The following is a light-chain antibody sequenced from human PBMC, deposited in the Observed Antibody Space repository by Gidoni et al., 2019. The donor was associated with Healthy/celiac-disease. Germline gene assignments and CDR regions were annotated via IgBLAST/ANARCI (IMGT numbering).Light chain of an antibody. J-gene: IGKJ1*01. CDR2: LGS. CDR3: MQALQTPWT. Sequence: SEMTQSPLSLPVTPGEPASIPCRSGQCLLHSNGYNYLDWYLQKPGQSPQLLIYLGSNRASGVPDRFSGSGSGTDFTLKISRVEADDVGVYYCMQALQTPWTFGQGTKVEIK. V-gene: IGKV2-28*01. CDR1: QCLLHSNGYNY.